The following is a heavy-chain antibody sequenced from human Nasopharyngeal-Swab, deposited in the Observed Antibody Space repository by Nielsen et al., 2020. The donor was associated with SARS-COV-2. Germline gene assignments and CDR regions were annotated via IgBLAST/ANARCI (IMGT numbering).Heavy chain of an antibody. CDR2: IWYDGSNK. Sequence: GESLKISCAASGFTFSSYGMHWVRQAPDKGLEWVAVIWYDGSNKFYADSVKGRFTISRDNSKNTLSLQMNSLRAEDTAVYYCAREAHYYDSSSLDYWGQGTLVTVSS. CDR3: AREAHYYDSSSLDY. V-gene: IGHV3-33*01. CDR1: GFTFSSYG. J-gene: IGHJ4*02. D-gene: IGHD3-22*01.